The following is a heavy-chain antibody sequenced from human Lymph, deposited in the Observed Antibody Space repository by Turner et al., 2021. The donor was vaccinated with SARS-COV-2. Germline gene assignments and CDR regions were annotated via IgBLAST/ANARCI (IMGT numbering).Heavy chain of an antibody. J-gene: IGHJ4*02. CDR2: IWYDGSNK. CDR3: ARGLGSSWYSGGFDY. D-gene: IGHD6-13*01. V-gene: IGHV3-33*01. Sequence: VQLVESGGGVVEPGRSLRLSCAASGFPFSSYVMHWVRQAPGKGLGWVAVIWYDGSNKYYADSVKGRFTISRDNSKNTLYLQMNSLRAEDTAVYYCARGLGSSWYSGGFDYWGQGTLVTVSS. CDR1: GFPFSSYV.